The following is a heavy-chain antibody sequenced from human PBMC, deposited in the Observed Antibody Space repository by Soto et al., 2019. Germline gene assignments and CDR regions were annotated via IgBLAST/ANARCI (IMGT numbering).Heavy chain of an antibody. V-gene: IGHV4-34*01. Sequence: QVQLQQWGAGLLKPSETLSLTCAVYGGSFSGYYWSWIRQPPGKGLEWIGEINHSGSTNYNPSLRSRVTISVDTSKNQFSLKLGSVTAADTAVYYCAGRVVVAAQDYWGQGTLGTVSS. CDR1: GGSFSGYY. D-gene: IGHD2-15*01. J-gene: IGHJ4*02. CDR2: INHSGST. CDR3: AGRVVVAAQDY.